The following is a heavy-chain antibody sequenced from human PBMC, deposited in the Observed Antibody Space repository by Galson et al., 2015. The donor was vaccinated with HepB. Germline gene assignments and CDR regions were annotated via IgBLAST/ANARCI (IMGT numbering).Heavy chain of an antibody. Sequence: SVKVSCKASGYTFTNYGIAWVRQAPGQGLEWLGWVSAYNLNTKYAQNLQGRVTMITDTSTSTAYMELRSLRSDDTAVYYCARDRYDFWSGYLLGGWGQGTTVTVSS. CDR2: VSAYNLNT. J-gene: IGHJ6*02. D-gene: IGHD3-3*01. CDR1: GYTFTNYG. CDR3: ARDRYDFWSGYLLGG. V-gene: IGHV1-18*01.